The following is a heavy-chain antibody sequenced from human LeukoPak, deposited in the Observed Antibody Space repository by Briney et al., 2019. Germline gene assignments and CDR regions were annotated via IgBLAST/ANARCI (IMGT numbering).Heavy chain of an antibody. CDR3: ARDITGGGKNWFDP. J-gene: IGHJ5*02. D-gene: IGHD1-14*01. V-gene: IGHV1-18*03. CDR2: ISAYNGNT. Sequence: ASVKVSCKASGYTFTSYGISWVRQAPGQGLEWMGWISAYNGNTNYAQKFQGRVTITADKSTSTAYMELSSLRSEDMAVYYCARDITGGGKNWFDPWGQGTLVTVSS. CDR1: GYTFTSYG.